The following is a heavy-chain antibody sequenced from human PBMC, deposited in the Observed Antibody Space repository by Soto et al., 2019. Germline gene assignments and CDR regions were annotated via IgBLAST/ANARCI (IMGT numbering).Heavy chain of an antibody. J-gene: IGHJ5*02. D-gene: IGHD5-18*01. CDR3: ASDRGYSYGYFDP. Sequence: TLSLTCAVSGGSISSGGYSWSWIRQPPGKGLEWIGYIYHSGSTYYNPSLKSRVTISVDRSKNQFSLKLSSVTAADTAVYYCASDRGYSYGYFDPWGQGTLVTVSS. V-gene: IGHV4-30-2*01. CDR1: GGSISSGGYS. CDR2: IYHSGST.